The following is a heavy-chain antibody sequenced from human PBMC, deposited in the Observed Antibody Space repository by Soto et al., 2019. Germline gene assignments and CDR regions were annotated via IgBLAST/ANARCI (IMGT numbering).Heavy chain of an antibody. CDR3: ARVSSSIVVVPDYGRDV. Sequence: QVQLVQSGVEVKKPGASVKVSCKASGYTFISHGISWVRQAPGQGLEWMGWISGKNGNTNYAQKLQGRVTLTTDTSTSTAYMELRSLRSDDTAVYYCARVSSSIVVVPDYGRDVWGQGTTVTVSS. CDR2: ISGKNGNT. D-gene: IGHD2-21*01. CDR1: GYTFISHG. V-gene: IGHV1-18*04. J-gene: IGHJ6*02.